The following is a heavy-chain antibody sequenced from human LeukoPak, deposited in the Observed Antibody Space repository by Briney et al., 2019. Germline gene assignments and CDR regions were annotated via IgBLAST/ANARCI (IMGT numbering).Heavy chain of an antibody. Sequence: PSQTLSLTCSVSGGSISSYYWSWIWQPPGKGMEWNGYLYYSGSTNSNPSLKSRVTMSVDTSKNQFSLKLRSVTAADTAVYYCARGGSGISNAFDIWGQGTMVTVSS. CDR1: GGSISSYY. J-gene: IGHJ3*02. CDR3: ARGGSGISNAFDI. CDR2: LYYSGST. D-gene: IGHD3-10*01. V-gene: IGHV4-59*01.